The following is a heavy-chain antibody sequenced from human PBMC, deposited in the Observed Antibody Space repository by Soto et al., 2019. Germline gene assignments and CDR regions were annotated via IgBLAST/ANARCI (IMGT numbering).Heavy chain of an antibody. CDR2: IYYSGST. D-gene: IGHD2-21*02. V-gene: IGHV4-39*02. CDR1: GGSISSSSYY. J-gene: IGHJ4*02. Sequence: QLQLQESGPGLVKPSETLSLTCTVSGGSISSSSYYWGWIRQPPGKGLEWIGSIYYSGSTYYNPSLKSRVTISVDTSKNQFSLKLSSVTAADTAVYYCAREGNCGGDCSTFDYWGQGTLVTVSS. CDR3: AREGNCGGDCSTFDY.